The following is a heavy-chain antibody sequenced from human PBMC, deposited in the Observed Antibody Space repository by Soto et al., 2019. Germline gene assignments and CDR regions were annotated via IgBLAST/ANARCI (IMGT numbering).Heavy chain of an antibody. D-gene: IGHD5-12*01. V-gene: IGHV3-30-3*01. Sequence: QVQLVESGAGVVQPGRSLRLSCAASGFTFSSYAMHWVRQAPGKGLEWVAVISYDGSNKYYADSVKGRFTISRDNSKNTLYLQMNSLRAEDTAVYYCARLIGSGYDFDYWGQGTLVTVSS. J-gene: IGHJ4*02. CDR1: GFTFSSYA. CDR2: ISYDGSNK. CDR3: ARLIGSGYDFDY.